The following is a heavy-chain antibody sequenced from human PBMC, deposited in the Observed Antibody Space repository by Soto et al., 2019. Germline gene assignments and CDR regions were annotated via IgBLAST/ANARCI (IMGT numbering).Heavy chain of an antibody. V-gene: IGHV3-23*01. J-gene: IGHJ5*02. CDR3: AKLRYYDFWSGENWFDP. D-gene: IGHD3-3*01. CDR1: GFTFGTFA. Sequence: SLRLSCAASGFTFGTFAMSWVRQAPGKGLEWVSFISGSGDRTSYADPVKGRFTISRDTSENMLYLQMNSLRLEDTAIYYCAKLRYYDFWSGENWFDPWGQGTLVTVSS. CDR2: ISGSGDRT.